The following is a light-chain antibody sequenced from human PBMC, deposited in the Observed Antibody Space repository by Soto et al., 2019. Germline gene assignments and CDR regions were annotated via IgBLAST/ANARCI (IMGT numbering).Light chain of an antibody. CDR1: SGHSFYI. J-gene: IGLJ3*02. V-gene: IGLV4-60*02. CDR3: ETWDSTTQV. Sequence: QPVLTQSSSASASLGSSVKLTCTLSSGHSFYIIAWHQQQPGKAPRSLMKLEGSGSYRKESGVPDRFSGSSSGADRYLTISNHQFEDEAEYYCETWDSTTQVFGGGTKLTDL. CDR2: LEGSGSY.